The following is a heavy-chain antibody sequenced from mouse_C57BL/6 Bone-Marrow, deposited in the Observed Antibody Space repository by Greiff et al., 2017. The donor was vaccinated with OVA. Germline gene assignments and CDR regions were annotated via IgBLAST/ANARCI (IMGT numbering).Heavy chain of an antibody. CDR2: IDPENGDT. V-gene: IGHV14-4*01. Sequence: EVQRVESGAELVRPGASVKLSCTASGFNIKDDYMHWVKQRPEQGLEWIGWIDPENGDTEYASKFQGKATITADTSSNTAYLQLSSLTSEDTAVYYCTTYGYSFFAYWGQGTLVTVSA. D-gene: IGHD2-2*01. CDR1: GFNIKDDY. J-gene: IGHJ3*01. CDR3: TTYGYSFFAY.